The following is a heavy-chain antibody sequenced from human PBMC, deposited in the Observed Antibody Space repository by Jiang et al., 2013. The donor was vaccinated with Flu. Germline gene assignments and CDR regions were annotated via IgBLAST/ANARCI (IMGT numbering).Heavy chain of an antibody. CDR1: GVSISSHY. V-gene: IGHV4-59*11. CDR2: INYSGSA. D-gene: IGHD3-16*01. CDR3: ARGVRGSYDI. J-gene: IGHJ3*02. Sequence: GPGLVKPSETLSLTCIVSGVSISSHYWTWIRQPPGKGLEWIGYINYSGSANYSPSLNSRVSISGDTSKNQFSLKLTSVTAADTAVYYCARGVRGSYDIWGQGTMVTVSS.